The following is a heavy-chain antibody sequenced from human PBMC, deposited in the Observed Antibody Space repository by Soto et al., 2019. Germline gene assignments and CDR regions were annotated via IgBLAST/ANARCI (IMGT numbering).Heavy chain of an antibody. CDR2: IWYDGSNK. Sequence: GGSLRLSCAASGFTFSSYGMHWVRQAPGKGLEWVAVIWYDGSNKYYADSVKGRFTISRDNSKNTLYLQMNSLRAEDTAVYYCARAGSYLDAFDIWGQGTMVTVSS. CDR1: GFTFSSYG. CDR3: ARAGSYLDAFDI. D-gene: IGHD2-2*01. V-gene: IGHV3-33*01. J-gene: IGHJ3*02.